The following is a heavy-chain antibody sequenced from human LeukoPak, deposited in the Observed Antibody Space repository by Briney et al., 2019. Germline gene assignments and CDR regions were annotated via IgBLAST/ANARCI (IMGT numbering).Heavy chain of an antibody. D-gene: IGHD5-12*01. V-gene: IGHV1-69*10. Sequence: SVKVSCKASGGTFGSYAISWVRQAPGQGLEWMGGIIPILGIANYAQKFQGRVTITADKSTSTAYMELSSLRSEDTAVYYCARDRRWLQFGSLDYWGQGTLVTVSS. CDR2: IIPILGIA. CDR1: GGTFGSYA. CDR3: ARDRRWLQFGSLDY. J-gene: IGHJ4*02.